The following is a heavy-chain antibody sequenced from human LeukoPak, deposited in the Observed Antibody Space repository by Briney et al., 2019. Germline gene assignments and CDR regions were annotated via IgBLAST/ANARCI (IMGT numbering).Heavy chain of an antibody. Sequence: GSLRLSCAASGFTFSSYGMHWVRQAPGKGLEWVAVIWYDGSNKYYADSVKGRFTISRDNSKNTLYLQMNSLRAEDTAVYYCARGGTMIVVPNPLHWFDPWGQGTLVTVSS. J-gene: IGHJ5*02. CDR1: GFTFSSYG. CDR2: IWYDGSNK. D-gene: IGHD3-22*01. V-gene: IGHV3-33*01. CDR3: ARGGTMIVVPNPLHWFDP.